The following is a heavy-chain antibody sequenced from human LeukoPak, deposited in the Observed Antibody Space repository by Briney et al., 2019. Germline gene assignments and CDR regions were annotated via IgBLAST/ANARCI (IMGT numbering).Heavy chain of an antibody. Sequence: PGGSLRLSCAASGFTFSSYGMNWVRQAPGKGLEWVSYISSSSSTIYYADSVKGRFTISRDNAKNSLYLQMNSLRDEDTAVYYCARATGYSSSWYRGYYYYGMDVWGQGTTVTVSS. V-gene: IGHV3-48*02. CDR1: GFTFSSYG. CDR2: ISSSSSTI. D-gene: IGHD6-13*01. J-gene: IGHJ6*02. CDR3: ARATGYSSSWYRGYYYYGMDV.